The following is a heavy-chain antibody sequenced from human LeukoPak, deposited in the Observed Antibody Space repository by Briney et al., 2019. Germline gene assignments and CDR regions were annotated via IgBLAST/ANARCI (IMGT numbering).Heavy chain of an antibody. D-gene: IGHD6-19*01. J-gene: IGHJ6*02. Sequence: SETLSLTCAVYGGSFSGYYWSWIRQPPGKGLEWIGEINHSGSTNYNPSPKSRVTISVDTSKNQFSLKLSSVTAADTAVYYCARMRQWLVLVYYYYGMDVWGQGTTVTVSS. CDR1: GGSFSGYY. CDR3: ARMRQWLVLVYYYYGMDV. V-gene: IGHV4-34*01. CDR2: INHSGST.